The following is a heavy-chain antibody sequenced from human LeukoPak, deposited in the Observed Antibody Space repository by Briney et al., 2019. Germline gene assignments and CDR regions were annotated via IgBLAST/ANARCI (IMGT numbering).Heavy chain of an antibody. CDR1: GFTFNSYS. Sequence: GGSLRLSCAASGFTFNSYSMTWVRQAPGKGLEWVSLISSGSAYKYYADSVKGRFTVSRDNAKNSLYLHMNTLRAEDTAVYYCAREGDYGGNDDVFDIWGQGITVTVSS. CDR2: ISSGSAYK. CDR3: AREGDYGGNDDVFDI. J-gene: IGHJ3*02. V-gene: IGHV3-21*01. D-gene: IGHD4-23*01.